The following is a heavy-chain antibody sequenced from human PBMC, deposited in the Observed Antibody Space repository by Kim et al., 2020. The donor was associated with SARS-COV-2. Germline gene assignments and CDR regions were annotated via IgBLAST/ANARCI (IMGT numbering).Heavy chain of an antibody. CDR1: GFTFSSYG. CDR3: AKDIVANRRAYYYYYYG. J-gene: IGHJ6*01. CDR2: ISGNGGDT. Sequence: GGSLRLSCAATGFTFSSYGMSWVRQAPGKGLEWVAGISGNGGDTYHADSVKGRLSISRDNSKNILYLQMNSLRAEDTALYYCAKDIVANRRAYYYYYYG. D-gene: IGHD2-21*01. V-gene: IGHV3-23*01.